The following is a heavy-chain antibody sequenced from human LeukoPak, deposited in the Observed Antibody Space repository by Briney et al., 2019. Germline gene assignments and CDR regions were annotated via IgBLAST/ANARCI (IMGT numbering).Heavy chain of an antibody. D-gene: IGHD4-17*01. Sequence: PSETLSLTCAVSGYSISSGYYWGWIRQPPGKGLEWIGSIYHSGSTNYNPSLKSRVTISVDTSKNQFSLKLSSVTAADTAVYYCARAPTYGDYWYFDLWGRGTLVTVSS. CDR2: IYHSGST. V-gene: IGHV4-38-2*01. CDR3: ARAPTYGDYWYFDL. CDR1: GYSISSGYY. J-gene: IGHJ2*01.